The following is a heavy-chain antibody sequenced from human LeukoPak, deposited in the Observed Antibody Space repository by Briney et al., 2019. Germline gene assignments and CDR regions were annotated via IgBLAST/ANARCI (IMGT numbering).Heavy chain of an antibody. J-gene: IGHJ4*02. D-gene: IGHD5-12*01. CDR3: ARESNGGYGFDY. V-gene: IGHV1-18*01. CDR1: GYMFTSHG. CDR2: ISAQNGNT. Sequence: ASVKVSCKSSGYMFTSHGIHWLRQAPGQGLEWMGWISAQNGNTNYVQQFLGRVTMTRDTSASTAYMELRSLKSDDTAVYYCARESNGGYGFDYWGQGTLVTVAS.